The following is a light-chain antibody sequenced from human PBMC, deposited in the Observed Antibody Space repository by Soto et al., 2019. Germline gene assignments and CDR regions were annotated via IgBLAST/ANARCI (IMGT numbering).Light chain of an antibody. CDR2: GAS. Sequence: EIVMAQSPATLSVSPGERATLSCRASQSVSSNLAWYQQKPGQSPRLLISGASTRAPGLPARFSGSGSGTEFTLTISSLQSEDFAVYYCQQYYTWPRTFGQGTKVEI. CDR1: QSVSSN. CDR3: QQYYTWPRT. V-gene: IGKV3-15*01. J-gene: IGKJ1*01.